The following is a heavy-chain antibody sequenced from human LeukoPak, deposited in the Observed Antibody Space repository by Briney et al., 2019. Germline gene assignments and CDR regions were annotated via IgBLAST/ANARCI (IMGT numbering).Heavy chain of an antibody. D-gene: IGHD6-13*01. V-gene: IGHV1-2*02. CDR3: ARDQPGIAAAGVWFDP. Sequence: GASVKVSCKASGYTFTGYYMHWVRQAPGQGLEWMGWINPNSGGTNYAQKFQGRVTMTRDTSISTAYMELSRLRSEDTAVYYCARDQPGIAAAGVWFDPWGQGTLVTVSS. J-gene: IGHJ5*02. CDR1: GYTFTGYY. CDR2: INPNSGGT.